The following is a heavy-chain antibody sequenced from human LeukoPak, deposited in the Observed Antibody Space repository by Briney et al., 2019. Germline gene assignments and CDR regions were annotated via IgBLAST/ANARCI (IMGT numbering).Heavy chain of an antibody. V-gene: IGHV4-39*01. Sequence: SETLSLTCTVSGGSISSSTYYWGWIRQPPGKGLEWIGSMFYSGSTYYNSSLKSRVTISIDTSKNQFSLKPSSVTAADTAVYYCSRLTHGYYFDYWGQGTLVTVSS. D-gene: IGHD2-2*03. CDR3: SRLTHGYYFDY. CDR1: GGSISSSTYY. J-gene: IGHJ4*02. CDR2: MFYSGST.